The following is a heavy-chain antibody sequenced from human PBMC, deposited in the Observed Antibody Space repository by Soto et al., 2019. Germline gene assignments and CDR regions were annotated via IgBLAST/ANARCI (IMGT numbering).Heavy chain of an antibody. CDR2: INPNSGGT. J-gene: IGHJ6*02. V-gene: IGHV1-2*04. CDR1: GYTFTGYY. CDR3: ARDLDLLPDTAQTFPPGMDV. Sequence: ASVKVSCKASGYTFTGYYMHWVRQAPGQGLEWMGWINPNSGGTNYAQKFQGWVTMTRGTSISTAYMELSRLRSDDTAVYYCARDLDLLPDTAQTFPPGMDVWRQGTTVTVSS. D-gene: IGHD1-1*01.